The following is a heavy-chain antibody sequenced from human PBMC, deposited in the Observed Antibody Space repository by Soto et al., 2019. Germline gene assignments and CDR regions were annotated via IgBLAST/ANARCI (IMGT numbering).Heavy chain of an antibody. V-gene: IGHV4-59*01. Sequence: SETLSLTCTVSGGSISSYYWSWIRQPPGKGLEWIGYIYYSGSTNYNPSLKSRVTISVDTSKNQFSLKLSSVTAADTAVYYCARVRTYYYDSSGYSSESYYYGMDVWGQGTTVTVSS. CDR1: GGSISSYY. J-gene: IGHJ6*02. CDR3: ARVRTYYYDSSGYSSESYYYGMDV. CDR2: IYYSGST. D-gene: IGHD3-22*01.